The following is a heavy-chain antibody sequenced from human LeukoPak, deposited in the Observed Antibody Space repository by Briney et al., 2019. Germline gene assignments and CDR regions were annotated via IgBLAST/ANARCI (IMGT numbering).Heavy chain of an antibody. D-gene: IGHD6-13*01. CDR1: GFTFSSYE. Sequence: GGSLRLSCAASGFTFSSYEMNWVRQAPGKGLEWVSYISSSGSTIYYADSVKGRFTISRDNAKNSLYLQMNSLRAEDTAVYYCARDRSSSWYRTPNWFDPWGQGTLVTVSS. V-gene: IGHV3-48*03. J-gene: IGHJ5*02. CDR3: ARDRSSSWYRTPNWFDP. CDR2: ISSSGSTI.